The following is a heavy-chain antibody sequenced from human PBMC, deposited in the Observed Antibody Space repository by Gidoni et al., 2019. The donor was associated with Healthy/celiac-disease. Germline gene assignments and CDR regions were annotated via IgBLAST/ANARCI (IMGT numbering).Heavy chain of an antibody. J-gene: IGHJ3*02. V-gene: IGHV3-30*18. CDR3: AKPDIVVVPAADGAFDI. CDR1: GFTFSSYG. Sequence: QVQLVESGGGVVQPGRSLRPSCAASGFTFSSYGMHWVRQAPGKGLEWVAVISYDGSNKYYADSVKGRFTISRDNSKNTLYLQMNSLRAEDTAVYYCAKPDIVVVPAADGAFDIWGQGTMVTVSS. D-gene: IGHD2-2*01. CDR2: ISYDGSNK.